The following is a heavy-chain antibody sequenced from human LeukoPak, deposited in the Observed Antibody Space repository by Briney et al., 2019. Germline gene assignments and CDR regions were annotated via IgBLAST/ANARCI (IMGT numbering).Heavy chain of an antibody. D-gene: IGHD5-12*01. CDR2: INPNSGGT. CDR1: GYTFTGYY. CDR3: ARDPRISGYFAEDNWFDP. J-gene: IGHJ5*02. V-gene: IGHV1-2*02. Sequence: GASVKVSCKASGYTFTGYYMHWVRQAPGQGLEWMGWINPNSGGTNYAQKFQGRVTMTTDTSTSTAYMELRSLRSDDTAVYYCARDPRISGYFAEDNWFDPWGQGTLVTVSS.